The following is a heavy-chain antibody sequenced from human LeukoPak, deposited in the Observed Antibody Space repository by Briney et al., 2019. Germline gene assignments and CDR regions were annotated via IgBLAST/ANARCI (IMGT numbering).Heavy chain of an antibody. J-gene: IGHJ5*02. V-gene: IGHV1-8*01. D-gene: IGHD1-26*01. Sequence: ASVKVSCKASGYTFTSYDINWVRQATGQGLEWMGWMNPNSGNTGYVQKFQGRVTMTRNTSISTAYMEVSSLRSEDTAVYYCARGYVGATEYWFDPWGQGTLVTVSS. CDR1: GYTFTSYD. CDR2: MNPNSGNT. CDR3: ARGYVGATEYWFDP.